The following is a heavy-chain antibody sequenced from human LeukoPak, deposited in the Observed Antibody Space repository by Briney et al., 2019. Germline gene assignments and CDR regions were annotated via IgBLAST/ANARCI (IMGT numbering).Heavy chain of an antibody. Sequence: PGGSLRLSCAASGFTFSSYWMSWVRQAPGKGLEWVANIKQDGSEKYYVDSVKGRFTISRDNAKNSLYLQMNSLRAEDTAVYYCARLTTYCSGGSCYSNPYYYYGMDVWGQGTTVTVSS. CDR1: GFTFSSYW. V-gene: IGHV3-7*01. CDR2: IKQDGSEK. CDR3: ARLTTYCSGGSCYSNPYYYYGMDV. D-gene: IGHD2-15*01. J-gene: IGHJ6*02.